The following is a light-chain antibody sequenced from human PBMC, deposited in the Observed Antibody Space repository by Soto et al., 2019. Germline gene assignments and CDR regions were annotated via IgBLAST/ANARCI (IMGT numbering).Light chain of an antibody. CDR1: QSVSSSY. J-gene: IGKJ2*01. CDR3: QQYGSSPRYT. CDR2: GAS. Sequence: EIVLTQSPGALSLSPGEGATLSCRASQSVSSSYLAWYQQKPGQAPRLLIYGASSRATGIPDRFSGSGSGTDFTLTISRLEPEDFAVDYCQQYGSSPRYTFGQGTKLEIK. V-gene: IGKV3-20*01.